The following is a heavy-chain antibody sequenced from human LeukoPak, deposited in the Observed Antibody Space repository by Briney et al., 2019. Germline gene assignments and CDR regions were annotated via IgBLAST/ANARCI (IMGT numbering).Heavy chain of an antibody. CDR3: ARGPPPYCSGDSCYSFLYFHH. D-gene: IGHD2-15*01. Sequence: ASVKVCFTASAYTFTIYDINWVRQPPGQGHEWMGVMNPNSGNTGYAQKFQGRVTMTRDTSISTAYLELHILRSDDTAVYYCARGPPPYCSGDSCYSFLYFHHWGQGTLVTVSS. CDR2: MNPNSGNT. J-gene: IGHJ1*01. V-gene: IGHV1-8*01. CDR1: AYTFTIYD.